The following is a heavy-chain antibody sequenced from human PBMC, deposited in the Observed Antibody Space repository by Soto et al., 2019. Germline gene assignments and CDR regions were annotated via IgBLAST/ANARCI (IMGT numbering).Heavy chain of an antibody. CDR2: ISPAGTTT. J-gene: IGHJ4*02. D-gene: IGHD6-19*01. CDR1: GFTFSTHW. CDR3: ASRSG. Sequence: HPGGSLRLSCAASGFTFSTHWMHWVRQVPGKGLVWVSSISPAGTTTRYADSVKGRFTISRDNAKNTVSLQMDSLRAEDTAVYYCASRSGWSQGTLVTVSS. V-gene: IGHV3-74*01.